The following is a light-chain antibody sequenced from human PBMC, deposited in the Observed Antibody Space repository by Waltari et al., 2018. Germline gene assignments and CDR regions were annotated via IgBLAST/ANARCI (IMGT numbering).Light chain of an antibody. CDR3: QQLKSYPIT. J-gene: IGKJ5*01. CDR2: APS. CDR1: QVILGY. Sequence: QLTQSPSSLSPSVGDRVTITCRTSQVILGYLAWYHQRPGKAPKFLIYAPSTLRSGVPSRFSGSGSGTDFTLTISDLQPEDFATYYCQQLKSYPITFGQGTRLEIK. V-gene: IGKV1-9*01.